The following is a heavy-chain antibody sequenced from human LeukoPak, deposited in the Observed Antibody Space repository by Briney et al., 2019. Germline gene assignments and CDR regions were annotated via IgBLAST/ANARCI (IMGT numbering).Heavy chain of an antibody. CDR1: GFTFSSYG. D-gene: IGHD3-3*01. Sequence: GGSLRLSCAASGFTFSSYGMHWVRQAPGKGLEWVAVIWYDGSNKYYADSVKGRFTISRDNSKNTLYLQMNSLRAEDTAVYYCAREPFTIFGRDYYYYGMDVWGQGTTVTVSS. J-gene: IGHJ6*02. CDR2: IWYDGSNK. V-gene: IGHV3-33*01. CDR3: AREPFTIFGRDYYYYGMDV.